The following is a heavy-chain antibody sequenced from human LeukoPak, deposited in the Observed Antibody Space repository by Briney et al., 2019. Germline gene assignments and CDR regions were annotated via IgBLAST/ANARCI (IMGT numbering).Heavy chain of an antibody. CDR3: ASHTGRYYYGSGSYYFDY. V-gene: IGHV3-21*01. CDR1: GFTFSSYS. Sequence: KPGGSLRLSCAASGFTFSSYSMNWVRQAPGKGLEWVSSISSSSSYIYYADSVKGRFTISRDNAKNSLYLQMNSLRAEDTAVCYCASHTGRYYYGSGSYYFDYWGQGTLVTVSS. D-gene: IGHD3-10*01. J-gene: IGHJ4*02. CDR2: ISSSSSYI.